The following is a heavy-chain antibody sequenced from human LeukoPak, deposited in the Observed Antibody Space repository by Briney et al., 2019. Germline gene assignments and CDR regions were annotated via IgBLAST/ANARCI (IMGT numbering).Heavy chain of an antibody. CDR2: ISGSGGST. CDR1: GFTFSSYA. V-gene: IGHV3-23*01. Sequence: GGSLRLSCAASGFTFSSYAMSWVRQAPGKGLEWVSAISGSGGSTYYADSVRGRFTISRDNSKNTLYLQMNSLRAEDTAVYYCAKTALGYYYDSSGTSLDYWGQGTLVTVSS. CDR3: AKTALGYYYDSSGTSLDY. J-gene: IGHJ4*02. D-gene: IGHD3-22*01.